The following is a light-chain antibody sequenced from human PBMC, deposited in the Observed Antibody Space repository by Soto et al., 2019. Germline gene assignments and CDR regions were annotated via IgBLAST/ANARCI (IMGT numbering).Light chain of an antibody. V-gene: IGKV3-20*01. CDR3: QQYGSSRIT. J-gene: IGKJ5*01. Sequence: EIVLTQSPGTLSLSPGERATLYFSASQSVTNNYLAWYQQKPGQAPRLLIYGASSRATGIPDRFSGSGSGTDFTLTISRLEPEDFAVYYCQQYGSSRITFGQGTRLEIK. CDR1: QSVTNNY. CDR2: GAS.